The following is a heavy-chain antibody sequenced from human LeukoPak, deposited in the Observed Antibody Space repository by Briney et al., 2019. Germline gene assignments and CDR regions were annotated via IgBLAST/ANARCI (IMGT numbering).Heavy chain of an antibody. CDR3: ARGDGAADAFDI. D-gene: IGHD3-10*01. CDR1: GGSISSYY. Sequence: SETLSLTCTVSGGSISSYYWSWIRQPAGKGLEWIGRIYTSGGTNYNPSLKSRVTMSVDTSKNKFSLKLSSVTAADTAVYYCARGDGAADAFDIWGQGTMVTVSS. J-gene: IGHJ3*02. CDR2: IYTSGGT. V-gene: IGHV4-4*07.